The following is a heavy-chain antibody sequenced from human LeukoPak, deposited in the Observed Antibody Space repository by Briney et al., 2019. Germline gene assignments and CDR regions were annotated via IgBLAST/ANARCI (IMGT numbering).Heavy chain of an antibody. D-gene: IGHD6-13*01. Sequence: GGSLRLSCAVSGFTFSSYGMHWVRQAPGKGLEWVAFIRYDGSNKYYADSVKGRFTISRDNSKNTLYLQMNSLRAEDTAVYYCAKPYAGYSSSYLDYWGQGTLVTVSS. CDR3: AKPYAGYSSSYLDY. CDR1: GFTFSSYG. V-gene: IGHV3-30*02. J-gene: IGHJ4*02. CDR2: IRYDGSNK.